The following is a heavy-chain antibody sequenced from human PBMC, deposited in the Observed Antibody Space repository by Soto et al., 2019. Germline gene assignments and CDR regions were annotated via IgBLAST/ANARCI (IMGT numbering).Heavy chain of an antibody. Sequence: GASVKVSCKASGYTLGSYGIHWVRQAPGQRLEWMGWINRGDEDRKSSQKFQGRVTITRDTSANTAYMELSSLTSEDTAVYYCARRGFGEDRAFDMWGQGTMVTVSS. J-gene: IGHJ3*02. D-gene: IGHD3-10*01. CDR1: GYTLGSYG. CDR3: ARRGFGEDRAFDM. CDR2: INRGDEDR. V-gene: IGHV1-3*01.